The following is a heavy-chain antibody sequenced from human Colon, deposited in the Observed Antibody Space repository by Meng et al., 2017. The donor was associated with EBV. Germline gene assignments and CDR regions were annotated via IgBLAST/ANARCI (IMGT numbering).Heavy chain of an antibody. V-gene: IGHV4-34*01. Sequence: QVQLQQWGAGLLKPSXXXXLTXXVNGGSLSGAYWNWIRQPPGKGLEWIGEIIHGGSPSYNPSLKSRVTISVDTSKNQFSLKLSSVTAADTAVYYCARGFQYYDLIGWFDPWGQGTLVTVSS. J-gene: IGHJ5*02. D-gene: IGHD3-3*01. CDR2: IIHGGSP. CDR3: ARGFQYYDLIGWFDP. CDR1: GGSLSGAY.